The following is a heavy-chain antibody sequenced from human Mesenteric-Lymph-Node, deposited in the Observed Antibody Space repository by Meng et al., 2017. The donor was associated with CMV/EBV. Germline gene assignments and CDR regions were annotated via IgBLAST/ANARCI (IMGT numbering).Heavy chain of an antibody. V-gene: IGHV3-21*06. CDR2: IAGGSATYI. Sequence: GGSLRLSCAASGFNFRGYSMNWVRLAPGKGLEWVASIAGGSATYIYYGDSVEGRFTISRDNAKNSLYLQMNSLRAEDTAVYYCARFIDSYCGGDCFSYYYYGMDVWGQGTSVTVSS. D-gene: IGHD2-21*01. CDR3: ARFIDSYCGGDCFSYYYYGMDV. J-gene: IGHJ6*02. CDR1: GFNFRGYS.